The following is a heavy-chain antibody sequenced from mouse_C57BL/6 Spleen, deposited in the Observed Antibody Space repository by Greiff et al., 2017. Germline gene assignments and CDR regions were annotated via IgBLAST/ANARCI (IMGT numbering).Heavy chain of an antibody. CDR1: GYTFTSYW. CDR3: ARNPYYYGSSYVGYAMDY. D-gene: IGHD1-1*01. Sequence: QVQLQQPGAELVKPGASVKLSCKASGYTFTSYWMHWVKQRPGQGLEWIGMIHPNSGSTNYNEKFKSKATLTVDKSSSTAYMQLSSLTSEDSAVYYCARNPYYYGSSYVGYAMDYWGQGTSVTVSS. CDR2: IHPNSGST. V-gene: IGHV1-64*01. J-gene: IGHJ4*01.